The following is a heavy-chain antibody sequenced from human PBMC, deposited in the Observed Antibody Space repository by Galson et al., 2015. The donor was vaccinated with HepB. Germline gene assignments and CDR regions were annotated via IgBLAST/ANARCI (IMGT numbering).Heavy chain of an antibody. CDR3: ARSFYGDYEVYYGMDV. CDR1: GFTFSSYG. V-gene: IGHV3-33*01. J-gene: IGHJ6*02. Sequence: SLRLSCAASGFTFSSYGMHWVRQAPGKGLEWVAVIWYDGSNKYYADSVKGRFTISRDNSKNTLYLQMNSLRAEDTAVYYCARSFYGDYEVYYGMDVWGQGTTVTVSS. D-gene: IGHD4-17*01. CDR2: IWYDGSNK.